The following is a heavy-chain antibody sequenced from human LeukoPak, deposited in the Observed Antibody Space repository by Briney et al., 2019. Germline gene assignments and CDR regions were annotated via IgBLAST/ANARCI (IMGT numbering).Heavy chain of an antibody. CDR2: IIPMFGSA. D-gene: IGHD1-26*01. V-gene: IGHV1-69*05. J-gene: IGHJ6*03. CDR1: GDIFNSYS. CDR3: ARVGRSRGSLPNFHYYMDV. Sequence: ASVKVSCKSSGDIFNSYSVSWVRQAPGQGLEWMGGIIPMFGSAEYAQKLQGRVAISTDQSTTIVYMELSSLTSEDTAVYYCARVGRSRGSLPNFHYYMDVWGKGTTVTVSS.